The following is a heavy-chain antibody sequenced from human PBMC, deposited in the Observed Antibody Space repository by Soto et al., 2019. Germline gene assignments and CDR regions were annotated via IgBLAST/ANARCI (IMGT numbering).Heavy chain of an antibody. J-gene: IGHJ4*02. CDR2: IIPIFGTA. V-gene: IGHV1-69*13. Sequence: ASVKVSCKASGGTFSSYAISWVRQAPGQGLEWMGGIIPIFGTANYAQKFQGRVTITADESTSTAYMELSSLRSEDTAVYYCARVHDYGDYGVDYWGQGTLVTVSS. CDR1: GGTFSSYA. CDR3: ARVHDYGDYGVDY. D-gene: IGHD4-17*01.